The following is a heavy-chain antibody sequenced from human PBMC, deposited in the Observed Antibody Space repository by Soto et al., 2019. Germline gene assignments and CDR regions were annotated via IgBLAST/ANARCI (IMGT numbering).Heavy chain of an antibody. CDR1: GYTFTSCY. J-gene: IGHJ6*02. D-gene: IGHD3-16*02. V-gene: IGHV1-46*01. CDR3: ARTSFIDSGPYYYYGMDV. Sequence: ASVKASCKASGYTFTSCYIHWVRQAPGQGLEWMGIINPSGGSTSYAQKFQGRVTMTRDTSTSTVYMELSSLRSEDTAVYYCARTSFIDSGPYYYYGMDVWGQGTTVTVSS. CDR2: INPSGGST.